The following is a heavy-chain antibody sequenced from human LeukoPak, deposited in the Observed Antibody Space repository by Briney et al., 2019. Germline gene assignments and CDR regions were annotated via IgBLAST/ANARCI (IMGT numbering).Heavy chain of an antibody. J-gene: IGHJ4*02. CDR2: ISSGGYTT. CDR1: GFTFSSYE. V-gene: IGHV3-48*03. D-gene: IGHD2-15*01. CDR3: ASGYCSGGSCLG. Sequence: GGSLRLSCAASGFTFSSYEMNWVRQAPGKGLEWVSYISSGGYTTYYADFVQGRFTISRDNAKNSLYPQMNSLRAEDTAVYYCASGYCSGGSCLGWGQGTLVTVSS.